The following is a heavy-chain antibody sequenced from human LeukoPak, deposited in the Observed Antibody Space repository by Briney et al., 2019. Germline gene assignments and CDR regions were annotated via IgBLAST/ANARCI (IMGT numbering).Heavy chain of an antibody. CDR3: ARGYSYAYYFDC. Sequence: SETLSLTCNVSGYSITSGYYWGWIRQPPGKGLEWIGSIYHSGNPYYNPSLKIRVTILVDTSKNQFSLKLNSVTAADTALYFCARGYSYAYYFDCWGQGNLVTVSS. CDR2: IYHSGNP. J-gene: IGHJ4*02. V-gene: IGHV4-38-2*02. D-gene: IGHD5-18*01. CDR1: GYSITSGYY.